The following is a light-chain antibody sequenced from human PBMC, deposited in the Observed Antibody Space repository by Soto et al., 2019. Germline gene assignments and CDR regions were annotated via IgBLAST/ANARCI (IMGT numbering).Light chain of an antibody. CDR1: SSDVGSYNL. J-gene: IGLJ3*02. CDR2: EGS. CDR3: CQRV. V-gene: IGLV2-23*01. Sequence: QSALTQPASVSGSPGQSITISCTGTSSDVGSYNLVSWYQQHPGKAPKLMIYEGSKRPSGVSNRFSGSKSGNTASLTISGLQAEDEADYYCCQRVFGGGTKVTVL.